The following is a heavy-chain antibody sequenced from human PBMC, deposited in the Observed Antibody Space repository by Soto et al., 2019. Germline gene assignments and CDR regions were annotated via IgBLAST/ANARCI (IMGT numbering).Heavy chain of an antibody. CDR3: AREEVLGAVAGFYYYYGMDV. J-gene: IGHJ6*02. CDR1: GDSVSSNSAA. CDR2: TYYRSKWYN. V-gene: IGHV6-1*01. D-gene: IGHD6-19*01. Sequence: SPTLSLTCAISGDSVSSNSAAWNWIRQSPSRGLEWLGRTYYRSKWYNDYAVSVKSRITINPDTSKNQFSLQLNSVTPEDTAVYYCAREEVLGAVAGFYYYYGMDVWGQGTTVTVSS.